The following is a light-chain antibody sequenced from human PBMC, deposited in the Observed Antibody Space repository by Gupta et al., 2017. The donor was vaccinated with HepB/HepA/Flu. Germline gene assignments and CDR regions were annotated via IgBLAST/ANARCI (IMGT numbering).Light chain of an antibody. CDR1: SSDVGSYNR. CDR2: EVS. J-gene: IGLJ1*01. Sequence: SALTQPPSVSGSHGQSVTLSCNGTSSDVGSYNRVSWYQQPPGTAPKLMIYEVSNRPSGVPDRFSGSKSGNTASLTISGLQAEDEADYYCSSYTSSSTYVFGTGTKVTVL. CDR3: SSYTSSSTYV. V-gene: IGLV2-18*02.